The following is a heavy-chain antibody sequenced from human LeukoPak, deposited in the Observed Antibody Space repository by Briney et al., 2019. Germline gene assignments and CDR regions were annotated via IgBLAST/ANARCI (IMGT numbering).Heavy chain of an antibody. D-gene: IGHD3-3*01. Sequence: SETLSLTCTVSGGSISSSSYYWGWIRQAPGKGLEWIGSIYYSGSTYYNPSLKSRVTISVDTSKNQFSLKLSSVTAADTAVYYCARARGFWSGYYWYFDLWGRGTLVTVSS. J-gene: IGHJ2*01. CDR3: ARARGFWSGYYWYFDL. V-gene: IGHV4-39*01. CDR2: IYYSGST. CDR1: GGSISSSSYY.